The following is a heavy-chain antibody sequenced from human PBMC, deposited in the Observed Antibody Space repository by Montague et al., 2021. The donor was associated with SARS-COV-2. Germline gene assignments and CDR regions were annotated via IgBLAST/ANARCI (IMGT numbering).Heavy chain of an antibody. D-gene: IGHD4-17*01. CDR2: IYYSRST. CDR1: GGSISSSYYY. V-gene: IGHV4-39*07. CDR3: ARDYGDYGSDYYYGMDV. J-gene: IGHJ6*02. Sequence: SETLSLTCTVSGGSISSSYYYWTWIRQPPGQGLEWIGNIYYSRSTYSNPSLKSPISISVDTSKNQFSLKLISVTAADTAVYYCARDYGDYGSDYYYGMDVWGQGTPVTVSS.